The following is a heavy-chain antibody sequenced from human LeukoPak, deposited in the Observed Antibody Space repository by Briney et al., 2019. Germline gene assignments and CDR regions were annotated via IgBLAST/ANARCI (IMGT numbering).Heavy chain of an antibody. V-gene: IGHV4-39*07. CDR3: AREKMGRWLQQNPSPFDY. CDR1: GGSISSSSYY. D-gene: IGHD5-24*01. Sequence: PSETLSLTCTVSGGSISSSSYYWGWIRQPPGKGLEWIGHISTSGSTNYNPSLESRVTMSVDTSKNQFSLKLSSVTAADTAVYYCAREKMGRWLQQNPSPFDYWGQGTLVTVSS. CDR2: ISTSGST. J-gene: IGHJ4*02.